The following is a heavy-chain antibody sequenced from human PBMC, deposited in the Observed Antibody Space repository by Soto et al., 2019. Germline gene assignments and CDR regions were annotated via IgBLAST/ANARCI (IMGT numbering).Heavy chain of an antibody. J-gene: IGHJ5*02. CDR3: ARSSGGVFGIIIEGSNWLAP. D-gene: IGHD3-16*02. CDR2: IYHTGIT. CDR1: GDSISSVNW. Sequence: PSETLSLTCAVSGDSISSVNWWSWVRQSPGQGLEWIGDIYHTGITNYNPNGGSTRFAQTFQGRITMTTDTSTSTVYMELRSLRSEDTAVYYCARSSGGVFGIIIEGSNWLAPWGQGSLVTVSS. V-gene: IGHV4-4*02.